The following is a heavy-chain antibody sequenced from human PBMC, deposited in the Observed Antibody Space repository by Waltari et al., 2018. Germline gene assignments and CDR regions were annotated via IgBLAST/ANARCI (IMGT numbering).Heavy chain of an antibody. J-gene: IGHJ2*01. CDR1: GGTFSSYA. Sequence: QVQLVQSGAEVKKPGSSVKVSCKASGGTFSSYAISWVRQAPGQGLEWMGGIIPILGIANYAQKCQGRVTITADKSTSTAYMELSSLRSEDTAVYYCAIPAAAAAYFDLWGRGTLVTVSS. V-gene: IGHV1-69*10. CDR3: AIPAAAAAYFDL. CDR2: IIPILGIA. D-gene: IGHD6-13*01.